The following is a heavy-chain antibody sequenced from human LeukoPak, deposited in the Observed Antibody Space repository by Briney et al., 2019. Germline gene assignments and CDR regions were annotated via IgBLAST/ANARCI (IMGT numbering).Heavy chain of an antibody. Sequence: PSKTLSLTCTVSGGSISSYYWSWIRQPPGKGLEWIGYIYYSGSTNYNPSLKSRVTISVDTSKNQFSLKLSSVTAADTAVYYCARAIVVPAAIYYFDYWGQGTLVTVSS. D-gene: IGHD2-2*02. V-gene: IGHV4-59*01. CDR1: GGSISSYY. J-gene: IGHJ4*02. CDR3: ARAIVVPAAIYYFDY. CDR2: IYYSGST.